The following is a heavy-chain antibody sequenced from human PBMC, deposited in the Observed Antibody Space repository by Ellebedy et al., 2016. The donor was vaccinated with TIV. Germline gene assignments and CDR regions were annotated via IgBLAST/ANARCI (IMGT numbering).Heavy chain of an antibody. CDR3: ARDTFGGWSGFDY. CDR1: SGSISSGSYY. J-gene: IGHJ4*02. CDR2: IYYTGRT. D-gene: IGHD3-3*01. Sequence: MPSETLSLTCTVSSGSISSGSYYWGWIRQPPGKGLEWIGSIYYTGRTYYNPSLKSRVTISVDTSKNQVSLKLSSVTTADTAIYYCARDTFGGWSGFDYWGQGSLVTVSS. V-gene: IGHV4-39*07.